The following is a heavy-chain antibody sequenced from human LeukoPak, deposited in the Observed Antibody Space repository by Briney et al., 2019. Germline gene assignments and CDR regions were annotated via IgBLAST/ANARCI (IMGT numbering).Heavy chain of an antibody. Sequence: GGSLRLSCAASGFPFSNYAMYWVRQAPGEGLEWVALISYDGGDKYYAESMKGRITISRDNAENTLYLQMNNLRPDDTAFYFCVKEGVEYSYSYGDYWGQGTLVTVSS. CDR1: GFPFSNYA. D-gene: IGHD3-16*01. CDR2: ISYDGGDK. V-gene: IGHV3-30*18. J-gene: IGHJ4*02. CDR3: VKEGVEYSYSYGDY.